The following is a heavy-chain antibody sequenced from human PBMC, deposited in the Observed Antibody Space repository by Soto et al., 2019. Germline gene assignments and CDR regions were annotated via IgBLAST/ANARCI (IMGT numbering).Heavy chain of an antibody. CDR1: GGSFTSNNW. V-gene: IGHV4-4*02. J-gene: IGHJ4*02. Sequence: SETLSLTCAVSGGSFTSNNWWTWVRQPPGQGLEWIGEIYRTGSTNYNPSLKSRVTISLDKSENQFSLKVTSLTAADTAVYYCESRDPGTSVDYWGQGILVTVYS. D-gene: IGHD1-7*01. CDR2: IYRTGST. CDR3: ESRDPGTSVDY.